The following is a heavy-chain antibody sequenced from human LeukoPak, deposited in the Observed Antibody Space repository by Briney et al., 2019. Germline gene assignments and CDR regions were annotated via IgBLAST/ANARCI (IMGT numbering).Heavy chain of an antibody. CDR3: ARNDYGAFDI. V-gene: IGHV4-38-2*01. J-gene: IGHJ3*02. D-gene: IGHD4-17*01. CDR2: IYHSGST. CDR1: GYSISSGYY. Sequence: KTSETLSLTCAVSGYSISSGYYWGWIRQPPGKGLEWIGSIYHSGSTYYNPSLKSRVTISVDTSKNQFSLKLSSVTAADTAVYYCARNDYGAFDIWGQGTMVTVSS.